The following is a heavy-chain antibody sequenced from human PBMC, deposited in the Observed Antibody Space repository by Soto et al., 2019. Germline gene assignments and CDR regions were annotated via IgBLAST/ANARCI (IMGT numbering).Heavy chain of an antibody. V-gene: IGHV2-5*02. CDR1: GFSLSTKGVS. CDR3: AHRGFVIGDFDY. CDR2: IYWDDDK. Sequence: QITLKESGPTLVKPTQTLTLTCTFSGFSLSTKGVSVGWIRQPPGKALEWLALIYWDDDKRYSPSLKSRLTITKDTSKNQVVLTLTNMDHVDTATYYCAHRGFVIGDFDYWGQGTLVTVSS. D-gene: IGHD3-16*02. J-gene: IGHJ4*02.